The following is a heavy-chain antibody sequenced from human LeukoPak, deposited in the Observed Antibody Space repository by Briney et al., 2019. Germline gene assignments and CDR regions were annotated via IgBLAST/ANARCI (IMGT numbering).Heavy chain of an antibody. V-gene: IGHV4-39*07. CDR1: GGSISSSSYY. Sequence: SETLSLTCTVSGGSISSSSYYWGWIRQPPGKGLEWIGEINHSGSTNYNPSLKSRVTISVDTSKNQFSLKLSSVTAADTAVYYCARAPYHYDYVWGSYRRLYYFDYWGQGTLVTVSS. CDR2: INHSGST. CDR3: ARAPYHYDYVWGSYRRLYYFDY. D-gene: IGHD3-16*02. J-gene: IGHJ4*02.